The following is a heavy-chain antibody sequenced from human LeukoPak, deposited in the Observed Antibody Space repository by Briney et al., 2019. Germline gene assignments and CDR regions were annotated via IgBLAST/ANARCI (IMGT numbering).Heavy chain of an antibody. CDR3: ARENLPFTGDQFWFDP. V-gene: IGHV4-39*07. CDR1: GDSISSSNYF. J-gene: IGHJ5*02. D-gene: IGHD7-27*01. Sequence: PSETLSLTCTVSGDSISSSNYFWGWIRQPPGKGLEWIGSFSYNSITHYSPSLKSRVTISVDPSKNQFSLTLNSVTAADTAVYYCARENLPFTGDQFWFDPWGQGTLVTVSS. CDR2: FSYNSIT.